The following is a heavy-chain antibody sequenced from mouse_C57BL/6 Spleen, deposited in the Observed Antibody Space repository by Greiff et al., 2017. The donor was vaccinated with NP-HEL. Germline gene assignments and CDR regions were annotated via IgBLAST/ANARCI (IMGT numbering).Heavy chain of an antibody. V-gene: IGHV1-74*01. CDR1: GYSFTSYW. J-gene: IGHJ2*01. CDR3: AIVYTTVVATDY. Sequence: QVQLQQPGAELVKPGASVKVSCKASGYSFTSYWMHWVKQRPGQGLEWIGRIHPSDGDTNYNQKFKGKATLTVDKSSSTAYMQLSSLTSEDSAVYYGAIVYTTVVATDYWGQGTTLTVSS. D-gene: IGHD1-1*01. CDR2: IHPSDGDT.